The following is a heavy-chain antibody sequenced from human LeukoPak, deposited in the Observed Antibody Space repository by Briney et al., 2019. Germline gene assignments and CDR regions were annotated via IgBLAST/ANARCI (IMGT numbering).Heavy chain of an antibody. Sequence: GGSLRLPCAASGFTFRSYAMSWVRQAPGKGLEWVSAISGSGDSTYYPDSVKGRFTISRDNSKNTLYLQMNSLRAEDTAVYYCAKEFDSSGFFDYWGQGTLVTVSS. D-gene: IGHD3-22*01. CDR3: AKEFDSSGFFDY. V-gene: IGHV3-23*01. J-gene: IGHJ4*02. CDR1: GFTFRSYA. CDR2: ISGSGDST.